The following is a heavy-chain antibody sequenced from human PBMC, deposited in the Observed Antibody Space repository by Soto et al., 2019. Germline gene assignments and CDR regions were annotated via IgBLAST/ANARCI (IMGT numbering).Heavy chain of an antibody. CDR2: ISWNSGSI. Sequence: EVQLVESGGGLVQPGRSLRLSCAASGFTFDDYAMHWVRQAPGKGLEWVSGISWNSGSIGYADSVKGRFTISRDNAKNSLHLQMISLRTEETALYYCAKTVGSYGTFDYWGQGTLVTVSS. D-gene: IGHD5-18*01. CDR1: GFTFDDYA. J-gene: IGHJ4*02. CDR3: AKTVGSYGTFDY. V-gene: IGHV3-9*01.